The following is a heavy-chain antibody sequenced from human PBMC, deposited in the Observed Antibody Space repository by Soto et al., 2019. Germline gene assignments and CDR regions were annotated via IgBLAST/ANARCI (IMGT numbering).Heavy chain of an antibody. J-gene: IGHJ4*02. Sequence: QVHLVQSGAEVKKPGASVKVSCKASGYTFTSYDINWVRQATAQGLEWMGWMNPNSGNTGYGQKFQDRVTMTRNTSVSTAYMELSSLRSEDTAVYYCARGDMFPPAVTAATDYWGQGTLVTVSS. CDR2: MNPNSGNT. CDR3: ARGDMFPPAVTAATDY. V-gene: IGHV1-8*01. D-gene: IGHD4-4*01. CDR1: GYTFTSYD.